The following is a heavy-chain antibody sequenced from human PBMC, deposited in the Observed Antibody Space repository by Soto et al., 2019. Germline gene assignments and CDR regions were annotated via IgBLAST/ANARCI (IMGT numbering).Heavy chain of an antibody. D-gene: IGHD3-22*01. J-gene: IGHJ5*02. CDR1: GGSISSYF. CDR2: TSHSGTT. V-gene: IGHV4-59*01. CDR3: ARVSFYYDSSGYPVGWFDP. Sequence: SETLSLTCTIYGGSISSYFWSWIRQPPGKGLEWIAYTSHSGTTKSNPSLKSPVTVSVDTSKNQFSLKLNFVTAADTAMYYCARVSFYYDSSGYPVGWFDPWGQGTLVT.